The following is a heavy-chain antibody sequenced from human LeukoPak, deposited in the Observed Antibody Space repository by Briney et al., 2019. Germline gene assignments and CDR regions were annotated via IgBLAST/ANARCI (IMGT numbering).Heavy chain of an antibody. Sequence: SETLSLTCTVSGGSISSYYWSWIRRPPGKGLEWIGYIYYSGSTNYDPSLKSRVTISVDTSKNQFSLKLSSVTAADTAVYYCARLQTKYYYYYGMDVWGQGTTVTVSS. V-gene: IGHV4-59*08. CDR3: ARLQTKYYYYYGMDV. J-gene: IGHJ6*02. CDR2: IYYSGST. D-gene: IGHD4-11*01. CDR1: GGSISSYY.